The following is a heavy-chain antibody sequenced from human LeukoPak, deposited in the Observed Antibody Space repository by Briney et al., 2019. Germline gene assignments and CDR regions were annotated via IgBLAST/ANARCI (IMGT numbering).Heavy chain of an antibody. J-gene: IGHJ4*02. D-gene: IGHD2-2*01. Sequence: SETLSPTCTVSGGSISSSSYYWGWIRQPPGKGLEWIGSIYYSGSTYYNPSLKSRVTISVDTSKNQFSLKLSSVTAADTAVYYCARYHPGGLDYWGQGTLVTVSS. CDR3: ARYHPGGLDY. CDR2: IYYSGST. V-gene: IGHV4-39*01. CDR1: GGSISSSSYY.